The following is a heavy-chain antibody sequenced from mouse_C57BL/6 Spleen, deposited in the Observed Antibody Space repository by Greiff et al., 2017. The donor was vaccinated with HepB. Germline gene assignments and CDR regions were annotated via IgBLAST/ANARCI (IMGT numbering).Heavy chain of an antibody. V-gene: IGHV5-9*01. CDR3: ARQNYGSSFSYWYFDV. J-gene: IGHJ1*03. CDR1: GFTFSSYT. D-gene: IGHD1-1*01. Sequence: DVKLVESGGGLVKPGGSLKLSCAASGFTFSSYTMSWVRQTPEKRLEWVATISGGGGNTYYPDSVKGRFTISRDNAKNTLYLQMSSLMSEDTALYYCARQNYGSSFSYWYFDVWGTGTTVTVSS. CDR2: ISGGGGNT.